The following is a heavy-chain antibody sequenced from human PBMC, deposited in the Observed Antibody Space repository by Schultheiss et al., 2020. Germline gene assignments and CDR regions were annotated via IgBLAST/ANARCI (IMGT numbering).Heavy chain of an antibody. V-gene: IGHV4-59*12. D-gene: IGHD2-2*01. Sequence: SEILSLTCAVYGGSISSYYWSWIRQPPGKGLEWIGYIHYSGSTNYNPSLKSRVTMSVDTSKNQFSLQLSSVTAADTAVYYCARATLVVSAATWFDPWGQGTLVTVSS. CDR3: ARATLVVSAATWFDP. CDR1: GGSISSYY. CDR2: IHYSGST. J-gene: IGHJ5*02.